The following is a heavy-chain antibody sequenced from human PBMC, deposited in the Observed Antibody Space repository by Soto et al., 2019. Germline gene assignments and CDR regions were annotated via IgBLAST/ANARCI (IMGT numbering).Heavy chain of an antibody. V-gene: IGHV3-23*01. J-gene: IGHJ6*01. Sequence: EVQLLESGGGLVQPGGSLRLSCAASGFTFNNYAMTWVRQAPGKGLEWVSTISGSDDSTYYADSVKGRLTISRDNSKNALYLQMSRLRAEDKALYYSVKDWTGENCPCMDVWGQGTKVTVSS. D-gene: IGHD2-8*02. CDR3: VKDWTGENCPCMDV. CDR2: ISGSDDST. CDR1: GFTFNNYA.